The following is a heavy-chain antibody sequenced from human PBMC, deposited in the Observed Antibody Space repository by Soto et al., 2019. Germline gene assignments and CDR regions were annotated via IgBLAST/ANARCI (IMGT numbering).Heavy chain of an antibody. Sequence: EVQLVESGGGLVQPGGSLRLSCAASGFTVSSNYMSWVRKAPGKGLEWVSVIYSGGTTYYADSVKGRFTISRDNSKNTLYLQMSSLRAEDTAVYYCAREGVAYCGGDCYVFDYWGQGTLVTVSS. J-gene: IGHJ4*02. V-gene: IGHV3-66*01. D-gene: IGHD2-21*02. CDR2: IYSGGTT. CDR1: GFTVSSNY. CDR3: AREGVAYCGGDCYVFDY.